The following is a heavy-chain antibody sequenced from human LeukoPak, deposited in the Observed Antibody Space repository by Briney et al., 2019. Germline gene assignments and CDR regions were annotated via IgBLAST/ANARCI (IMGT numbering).Heavy chain of an antibody. CDR2: IYHSGST. CDR3: ARAKGNWVDYFDY. Sequence: SETLSLTCTVSGYSISSGYYWGWIRQPPGKGLEWIGSIYHSGSTYYNPSLKSRVTISVDTSKNQFSLKLSSVTAADTAVYYCARAKGNWVDYFDYWGQGTLVTVSS. J-gene: IGHJ4*02. D-gene: IGHD3-10*01. CDR1: GYSISSGYY. V-gene: IGHV4-38-2*02.